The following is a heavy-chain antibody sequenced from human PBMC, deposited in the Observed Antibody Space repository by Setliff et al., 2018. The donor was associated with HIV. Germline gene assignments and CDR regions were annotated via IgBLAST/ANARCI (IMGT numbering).Heavy chain of an antibody. V-gene: IGHV4-34*01. CDR3: ARVDCSSTSCYRDYYYYIDV. CDR2: IYYSGST. J-gene: IGHJ6*03. D-gene: IGHD2-2*01. CDR1: GGSFSDQY. Sequence: PSETLSLTCAVYGGSFSDQYWSWIRQPPGKGLEWIGSIYYSGSTYYNPSLKSRVTISVDTSKNQFSLKLSSVTAADTAVYYCARVDCSSTSCYRDYYYYIDVWGEGTMVTVSS.